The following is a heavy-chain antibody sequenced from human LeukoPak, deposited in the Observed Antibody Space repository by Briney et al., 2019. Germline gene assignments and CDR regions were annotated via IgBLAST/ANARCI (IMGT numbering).Heavy chain of an antibody. D-gene: IGHD6-19*01. J-gene: IGHJ4*02. CDR2: IRYDGSNK. CDR3: ARVSVAGISFDY. V-gene: IGHV3-30*02. CDR1: GFTFSSYG. Sequence: GGSLRLSCAASGFTFSSYGMHWVRQAPGKGLEWVAFIRYDGSNKYYADSVKGRFTISRDNFKNTLYLQMNSLRAEDTAVYYCARVSVAGISFDYWGQGTLVTVSS.